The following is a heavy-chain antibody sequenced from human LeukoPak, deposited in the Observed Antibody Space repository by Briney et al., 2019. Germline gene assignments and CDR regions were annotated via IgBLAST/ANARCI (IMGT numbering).Heavy chain of an antibody. Sequence: GGSLRLSCAASGFTFSSYAMSWVRQAPGKGPEWVSAISGSGGSTYYADSVKGRFTISRDNSKNTLYRQMNSLRAEDTAVYYCAKNTGRQWLFGYWGQGTLVTVSS. J-gene: IGHJ4*02. D-gene: IGHD6-19*01. CDR3: AKNTGRQWLFGY. V-gene: IGHV3-23*01. CDR2: ISGSGGST. CDR1: GFTFSSYA.